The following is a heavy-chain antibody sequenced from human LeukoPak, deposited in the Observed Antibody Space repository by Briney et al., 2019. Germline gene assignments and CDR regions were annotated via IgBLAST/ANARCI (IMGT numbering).Heavy chain of an antibody. CDR2: IWYDGSNK. CDR1: GFTFNSYG. CDR3: ARARATRGFDY. D-gene: IGHD5-12*01. Sequence: GGSLRLSCAASGFTFNSYGIHWVRQAPGKGLEWVAFIWYDGSNKYYADSVKGRFTISRDNSKNTLYLQMNSLRAEDTAVYYCARARATRGFDYWGQGTLVTVSS. V-gene: IGHV3-33*01. J-gene: IGHJ4*02.